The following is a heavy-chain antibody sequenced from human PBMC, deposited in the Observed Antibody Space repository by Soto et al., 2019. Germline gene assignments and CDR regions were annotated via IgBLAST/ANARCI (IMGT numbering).Heavy chain of an antibody. D-gene: IGHD6-19*01. CDR1: GFTFSSYA. CDR2: ISGSGGST. J-gene: IGHJ3*02. CDR3: AKDLDSSGWYDAFDI. Sequence: GSLRLSCAASGFTFSSYAMSWVRQAPGKGLGWVSAISGSGGSTYYADSVKGRFTISRDNSKNRLYLQMNSLRDEDTAVYYCAKDLDSSGWYDAFDIWGQGTMVTVSS. V-gene: IGHV3-23*01.